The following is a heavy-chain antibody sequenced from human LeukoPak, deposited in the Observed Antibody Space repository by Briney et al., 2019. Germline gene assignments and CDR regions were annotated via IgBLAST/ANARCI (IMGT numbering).Heavy chain of an antibody. CDR2: ISSSGSTI. Sequence: KTGGSLRLSCAASGFTFSDYYMSWIRQAPGKGLEWVSYISSSGSTIYYADSVKGRFTISRDNAKNSLYLQMNSLRAEDTAVYYCARDADGDYERGGKPYYMDVWGKGTTVTVSS. CDR1: GFTFSDYY. D-gene: IGHD4-17*01. J-gene: IGHJ6*03. V-gene: IGHV3-11*04. CDR3: ARDADGDYERGGKPYYMDV.